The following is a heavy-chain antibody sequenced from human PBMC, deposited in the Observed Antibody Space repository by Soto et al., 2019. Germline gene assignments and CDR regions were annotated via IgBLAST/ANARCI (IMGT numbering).Heavy chain of an antibody. CDR3: ARVFVSTWFGELLPPTYYFDY. CDR1: GGTFSSYA. J-gene: IGHJ4*02. Sequence: SVKVSCKASGGTFSSYAISWVRQAPGQGLEWMGGIIPIFGTANYAQKFQGRVTITADESTSTAYMELSSLRSEDTAVYYCARVFVSTWFGELLPPTYYFDYWGQGTLVTVPQ. D-gene: IGHD3-10*01. V-gene: IGHV1-69*13. CDR2: IIPIFGTA.